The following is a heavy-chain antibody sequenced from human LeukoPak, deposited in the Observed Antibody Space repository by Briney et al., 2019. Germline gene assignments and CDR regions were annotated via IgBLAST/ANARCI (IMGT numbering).Heavy chain of an antibody. CDR3: ARAVDTAMTLDY. J-gene: IGHJ4*02. CDR1: GGTFSSYA. V-gene: IGHV1-69*04. CDR2: IIPILGIA. Sequence: SVKVSCKASGGTFSSYAISWVRQAPGQVLEWMGRIIPILGIANYAQKFQGRVTITADKSTSTAYMELSSLRTEDTAVYYCARAVDTAMTLDYWGQGTLVTVSS. D-gene: IGHD5-18*01.